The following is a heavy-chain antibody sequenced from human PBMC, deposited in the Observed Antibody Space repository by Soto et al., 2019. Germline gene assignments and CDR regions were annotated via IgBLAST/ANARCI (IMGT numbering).Heavy chain of an antibody. CDR2: IAGTGDFA. CDR3: AKRMSGSGGFLYFDL. J-gene: IGHJ4*02. D-gene: IGHD6-25*01. V-gene: IGHV3-23*01. CDR1: GFIFSNYA. Sequence: GGSLRLSCAASGFIFSNYAMSWVRQTPGKGPEWVSGIAGTGDFAYHADSVKGRFTISRDNSKNTLYLQMNSLRVEDTAIYYFAKRMSGSGGFLYFDLWGQGTLVTVSS.